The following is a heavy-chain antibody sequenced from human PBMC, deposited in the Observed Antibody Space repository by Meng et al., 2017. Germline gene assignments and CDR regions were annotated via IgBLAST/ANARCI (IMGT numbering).Heavy chain of an antibody. CDR1: GFTFSSFG. J-gene: IGHJ4*02. D-gene: IGHD6-13*01. V-gene: IGHV3-33*01. CDR2: IWYDGSKE. CDR3: ARDLGYSPDY. Sequence: QVQLVESGGGVVQPGRSLRLYCAASGFTFSSFGMHWVRLAPGKVLEWVAAIWYDGSKEYYADSVKGRFTIFRDNSKNTLYLQMNGLRAEDTAVYYCARDLGYSPDYRGQGTLVTVSS.